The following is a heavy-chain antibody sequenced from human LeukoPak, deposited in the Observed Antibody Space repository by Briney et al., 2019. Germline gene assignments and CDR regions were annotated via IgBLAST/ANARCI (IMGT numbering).Heavy chain of an antibody. J-gene: IGHJ4*02. CDR1: GFTFSSYG. Sequence: GGSLRLSCAASGFTFSSYGMHWVRQAPGKGLEWVAVISYDGSNKYYADSVKDRFTISRDNSKNTLYLQMNSLRAEDTAVYYCASPGGHFDYWGQGTLVTVSS. CDR2: ISYDGSNK. CDR3: ASPGGHFDY. D-gene: IGHD1-1*01. V-gene: IGHV3-30*03.